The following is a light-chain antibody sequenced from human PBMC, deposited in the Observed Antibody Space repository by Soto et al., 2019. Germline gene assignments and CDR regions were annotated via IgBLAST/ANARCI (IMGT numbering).Light chain of an antibody. V-gene: IGLV2-14*01. CDR2: DVS. Sequence: QSALTQPASVSGSPGQSITISCTGTSSDVGGYNYVSWYQQHPGKAPKLMIYDVSNRPSGVSNRFSGSKSGNTASLTISGLQDEDEADYYCSSYTSSSTLSLGGGTKLTVL. CDR3: SSYTSSSTLS. CDR1: SSDVGGYNY. J-gene: IGLJ2*01.